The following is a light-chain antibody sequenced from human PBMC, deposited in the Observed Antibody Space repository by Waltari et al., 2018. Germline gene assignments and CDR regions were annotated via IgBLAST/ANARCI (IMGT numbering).Light chain of an antibody. V-gene: IGLV2-14*01. CDR1: RSDIGAYKY. Sequence: QSALTQPASVSGSPGQSITISCTGTRSDIGAYKYVSWYQQYPEKDPKLLIYEVSNRLAGVSNRFSGSKSGNTASLSIPWLQAEDESDYYCSSFTSTNTLLFGGGTKLTVL. CDR3: SSFTSTNTLL. CDR2: EVS. J-gene: IGLJ3*02.